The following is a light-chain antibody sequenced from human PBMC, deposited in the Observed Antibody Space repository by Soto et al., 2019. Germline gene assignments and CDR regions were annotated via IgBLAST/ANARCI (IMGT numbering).Light chain of an antibody. V-gene: IGKV3-15*01. CDR2: GAS. J-gene: IGKJ3*01. Sequence: ETVMTQSPASLSVSPGESATLSCRISQSVATSLAWYQQKPGQAPRLLIYGASTRATGVPTRFSGSGSGAEFTLIFSSLQSEDFAVYYCQQYNHWPFAFGPGTKVDIK. CDR3: QQYNHWPFA. CDR1: QSVATS.